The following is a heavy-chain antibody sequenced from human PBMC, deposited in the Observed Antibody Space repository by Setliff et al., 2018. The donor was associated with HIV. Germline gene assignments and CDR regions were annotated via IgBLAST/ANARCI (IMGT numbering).Heavy chain of an antibody. V-gene: IGHV4-39*01. CDR1: GGSISRSNYY. Sequence: SETLSLTCSVSGGSISRSNYYWGWIRQPPGKRLEWIGSIYYSGSTNYNPSLKSRVTISVDTSTNQFSLRLHSVTAADTAVYYCATLPPTALGVAGISNWFDTWGHGTLVTVSS. J-gene: IGHJ5*01. D-gene: IGHD2-8*01. CDR3: ATLPPTALGVAGISNWFDT. CDR2: IYYSGST.